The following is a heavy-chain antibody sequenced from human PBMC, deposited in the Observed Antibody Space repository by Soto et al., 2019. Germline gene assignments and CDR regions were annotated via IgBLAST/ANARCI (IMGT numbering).Heavy chain of an antibody. CDR3: ARGGYSYGYNWFDP. Sequence: PSETLSLTCAVYGGSFSGYYWSWIRQPPGKGLEWIGEINHSGSTNYNPSLKSRVTISVDTSKNQFSPKLSSVTAADTAVYYCARGGYSYGYNWFDPWGQGTLVTVSS. CDR2: INHSGST. CDR1: GGSFSGYY. J-gene: IGHJ5*02. V-gene: IGHV4-34*01. D-gene: IGHD5-18*01.